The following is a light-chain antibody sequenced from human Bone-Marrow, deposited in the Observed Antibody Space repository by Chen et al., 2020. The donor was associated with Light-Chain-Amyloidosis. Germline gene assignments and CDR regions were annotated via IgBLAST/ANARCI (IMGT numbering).Light chain of an antibody. CDR2: DAS. CDR1: QSVSSY. Sequence: EIVLTQSPATLSLSPGERATLSCRASQSVSSYLAWYQQKPGQAPRLLIYDASNRATGIPARFSGSGSGTDFTLTISSLEPEDFAVYYCQQRGSWPHTFGGGTKVEIK. CDR3: QQRGSWPHT. J-gene: IGKJ4*01. V-gene: IGKV3-11*01.